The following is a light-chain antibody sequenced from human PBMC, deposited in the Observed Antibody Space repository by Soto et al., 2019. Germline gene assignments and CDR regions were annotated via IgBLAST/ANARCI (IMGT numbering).Light chain of an antibody. V-gene: IGKV3-20*01. J-gene: IGKJ1*01. CDR2: EAS. Sequence: IVMTQSPDSLAVSLGERATINCRASQSVSSTYVAWYQQKPGQTPNLLIYEASSRATGIPDRFSGSGSGTDYTLTIDRLEPEDFAVYYCQQYGNSPQTFGQGTKVDIK. CDR1: QSVSSTY. CDR3: QQYGNSPQT.